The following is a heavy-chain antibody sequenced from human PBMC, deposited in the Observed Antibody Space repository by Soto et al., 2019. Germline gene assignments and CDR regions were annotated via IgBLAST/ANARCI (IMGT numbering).Heavy chain of an antibody. CDR1: GYTFASYA. CDR3: AKDPPPPDF. Sequence: QVQLVQSGAEVKKPGASVKVSCKASGYTFASYAISWMRQAPGQGLEWMGWISAYNGNTNYAQKLQGRVTMTTDTSTSTANMELRSLRSDDTAVYYCAKDPPPPDFWGQGTLVTVSS. J-gene: IGHJ4*02. V-gene: IGHV1-18*01. CDR2: ISAYNGNT.